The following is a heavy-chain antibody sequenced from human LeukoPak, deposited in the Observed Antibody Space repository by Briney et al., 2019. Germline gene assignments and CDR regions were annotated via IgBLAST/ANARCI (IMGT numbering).Heavy chain of an antibody. D-gene: IGHD3-3*01. J-gene: IGHJ4*02. CDR3: ARDSPITPAFDY. Sequence: GGSLRLSCTTSGFSFTNYAMNWVRQAPGKGLEWLSYISGPGTTTKYADSVKGRFTISRDNDKNSLYLQMNSLRAEDTAVYYCARDSPITPAFDYWGQGTLVTVSS. V-gene: IGHV3-48*01. CDR2: ISGPGTTT. CDR1: GFSFTNYA.